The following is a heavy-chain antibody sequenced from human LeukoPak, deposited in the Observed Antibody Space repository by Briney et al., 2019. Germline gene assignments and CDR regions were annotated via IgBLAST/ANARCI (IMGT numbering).Heavy chain of an antibody. Sequence: PGGSLRLSCAASGFTFSDYYMTWIRQAPGKGLEWVPYISSSGSHTTYADSVKGRFTISRDNAKNSLSLQVNSLRADDTAVYYCARVGSTVAAGTPDYWGQGTLVTVSS. J-gene: IGHJ4*02. CDR3: ARVGSTVAAGTPDY. CDR1: GFTFSDYY. CDR2: ISSSGSHT. D-gene: IGHD6-13*01. V-gene: IGHV3-11*06.